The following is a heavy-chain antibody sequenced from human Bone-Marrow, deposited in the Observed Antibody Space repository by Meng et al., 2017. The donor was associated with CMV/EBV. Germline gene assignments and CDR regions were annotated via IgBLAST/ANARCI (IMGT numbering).Heavy chain of an antibody. CDR3: ARDWRIAAPREGFNYYGMDV. Sequence: GESLKISCAASGFTFSSYSMNWVRQAPGKGLEWVSSISSSSSYIYYADSVKGRFTISRDNAKNSLYLQMNSLRAEDTAVYYCARDWRIAAPREGFNYYGMDVWGQGTTVAVSS. CDR1: GFTFSSYS. V-gene: IGHV3-21*01. CDR2: ISSSSSYI. J-gene: IGHJ6*02. D-gene: IGHD6-6*01.